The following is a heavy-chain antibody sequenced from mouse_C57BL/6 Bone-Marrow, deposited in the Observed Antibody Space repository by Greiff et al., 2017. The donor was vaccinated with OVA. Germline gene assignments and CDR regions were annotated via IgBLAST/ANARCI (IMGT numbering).Heavy chain of an antibody. CDR3: TRGGANWDFSHAMDY. Sequence: EVKLVESGEGLAKPGGSLKLSCAASGFTFSSYAMSWVRQTPEKRLEWVAYISSGGDYIYYADTVKGRFTISRDNARNTLYLQMSSLKSEDTAMYYCTRGGANWDFSHAMDYWGQGTSVTVSS. CDR1: GFTFSSYA. CDR2: ISSGGDYI. J-gene: IGHJ4*01. D-gene: IGHD4-1*01. V-gene: IGHV5-9-1*02.